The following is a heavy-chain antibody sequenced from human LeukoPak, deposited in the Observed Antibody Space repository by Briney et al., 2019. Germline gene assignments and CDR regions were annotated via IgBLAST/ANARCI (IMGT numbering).Heavy chain of an antibody. Sequence: GGSLRLSCAASGFAFHDYWMTWFRQAPGKGLEWVANINDDGGERNYVASAKGRFTISRENAKNSLYLQMNGLRADDTANCATDRDTTWLNRFDRSGQGALVTVSS. D-gene: IGHD2/OR15-2a*01. CDR2: INDDGGER. V-gene: IGHV3-7*01. J-gene: IGHJ4*02. CDR1: GFAFHDYW. CDR3: DRDTTWLNRFDR.